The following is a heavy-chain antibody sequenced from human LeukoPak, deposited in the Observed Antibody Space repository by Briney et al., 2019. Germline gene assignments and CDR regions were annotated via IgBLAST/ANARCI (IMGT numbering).Heavy chain of an antibody. V-gene: IGHV3-7*03. CDR1: GFTFSSYG. CDR3: ARGDSSGRYPGDY. Sequence: PGGSLRLSCAASGFTFSSYGMHWVRQAPGKGLEWVANIEQDGSEKYYVDSVKGRFTISRDNAKNSLYLQMNSLRAEDTAVFYCARGDSSGRYPGDYWGQGTLVTVSS. J-gene: IGHJ4*02. CDR2: IEQDGSEK. D-gene: IGHD6-19*01.